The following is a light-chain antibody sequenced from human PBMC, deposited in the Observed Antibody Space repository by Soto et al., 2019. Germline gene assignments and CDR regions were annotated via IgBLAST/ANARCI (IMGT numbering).Light chain of an antibody. CDR2: EVS. CDR3: SSSSSSGIHV. CDR1: SSGVGGYNW. J-gene: IGLJ2*01. Sequence: QSALTQPASVSGSPGQSITISCTGTSSGVGGYNWVAWYQQHPGKVPKLMIYEVSNRPSGVSNRFSGSKSGNTASLTISGLQAEDEAHYYCSSSSSSGIHVFGGGTKVTVL. V-gene: IGLV2-14*01.